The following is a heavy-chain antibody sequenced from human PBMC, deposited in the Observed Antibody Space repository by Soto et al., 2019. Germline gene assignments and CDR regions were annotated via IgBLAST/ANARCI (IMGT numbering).Heavy chain of an antibody. CDR2: IYYSGST. CDR3: ARSKGGDYDYIWGSYRCLFDY. Sequence: QLLESGPGLVKPSETLSLTCTVSGGSISSSSYYWGWIRQPPGKGLEWIGSIYYSGSTYYNPSLKSRVTISVDTSKNQFSLKLSSVTAADTAVYYCARSKGGDYDYIWGSYRCLFDYWGQGTLVTVSS. D-gene: IGHD3-16*02. CDR1: GGSISSSSYY. J-gene: IGHJ4*02. V-gene: IGHV4-39*01.